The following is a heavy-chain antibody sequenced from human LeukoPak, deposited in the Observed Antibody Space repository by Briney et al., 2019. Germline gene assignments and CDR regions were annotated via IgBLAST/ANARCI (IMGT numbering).Heavy chain of an antibody. J-gene: IGHJ5*02. V-gene: IGHV4-61*01. CDR1: GGSVSSSSNY. CDR2: NSYFGSA. CDR3: ARDTPGGYDFWWFDP. D-gene: IGHD5-12*01. Sequence: PSETLSLTCTVSGGSVSSSSNYWSWIRQPPGKGLEWIGYNSYFGSASYNPSLKSRVTISVDTSKNQFSLKLSSVTAADTAVYYCARDTPGGYDFWWFDPWGQGTLVTVSS.